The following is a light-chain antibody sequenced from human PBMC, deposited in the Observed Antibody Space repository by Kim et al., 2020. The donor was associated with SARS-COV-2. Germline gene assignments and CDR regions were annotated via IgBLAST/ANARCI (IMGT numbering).Light chain of an antibody. CDR2: QDS. V-gene: IGLV3-1*01. Sequence: VSPGQTASITCSGDKLGDKYACWYQQKPGQSPVLVIYQDSKRPSGIPERFSGSNSGNTATLTISGTQAMDEADYYCQAWDSRTVVFGGGTQLTV. CDR3: QAWDSRTVV. CDR1: KLGDKY. J-gene: IGLJ2*01.